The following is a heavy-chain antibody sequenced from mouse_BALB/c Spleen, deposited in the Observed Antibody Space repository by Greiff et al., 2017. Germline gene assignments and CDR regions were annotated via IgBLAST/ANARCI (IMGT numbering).Heavy chain of an antibody. Sequence: LVKTGASVKISCKASGYSFTGYYMHWVKQSHGKSLEWIGYISCYNGATSYNQKFKGKATFTVDTSSSTAYMQFNSLTSDDSAVYYCARLGYYGSSLYYAMDYWGQGTSVTVSS. CDR2: ISCYNGAT. D-gene: IGHD1-1*01. V-gene: IGHV1S34*01. CDR1: GYSFTGYY. CDR3: ARLGYYGSSLYYAMDY. J-gene: IGHJ4*01.